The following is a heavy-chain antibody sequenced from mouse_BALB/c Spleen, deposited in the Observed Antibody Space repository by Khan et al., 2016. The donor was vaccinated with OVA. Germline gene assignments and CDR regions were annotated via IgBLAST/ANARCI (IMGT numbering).Heavy chain of an antibody. D-gene: IGHD1-1*01. J-gene: IGHJ4*01. Sequence: DLVKPGASVRLSCKASGYTFTSYWINWIKQRPGQGLEWLGHIGPGSGNPYYNEIFKGKATLTVDTSSSTVYIQLTSLSSEDSAVYVCARSNYYGNGLYAMDYWGQGTSVTVSS. V-gene: IGHV1S41*01. CDR3: ARSNYYGNGLYAMDY. CDR2: IGPGSGNP. CDR1: GYTFTSYW.